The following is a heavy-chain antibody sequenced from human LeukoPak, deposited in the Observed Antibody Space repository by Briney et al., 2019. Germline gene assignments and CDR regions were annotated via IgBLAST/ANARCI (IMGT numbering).Heavy chain of an antibody. CDR1: GFTVSSNY. D-gene: IGHD6-19*01. CDR3: ARDGSERAVAV. V-gene: IGHV3-53*01. Sequence: GGSLRLSCAASGFTVSSNYMSWVRQAPGKGLEWVSVIDSGGSVYYADSVKGRFTISRDNSKNTLFLQMNSLRAEDTAVYYCARDGSERAVAVWGQGTLVTVS. J-gene: IGHJ4*02. CDR2: IDSGGSV.